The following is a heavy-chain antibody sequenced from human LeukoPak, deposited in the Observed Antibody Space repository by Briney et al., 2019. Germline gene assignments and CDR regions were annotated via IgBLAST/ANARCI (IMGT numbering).Heavy chain of an antibody. CDR2: IKQDGSEK. D-gene: IGHD3-9*01. CDR3: ARVLRYFDWLFSPLDY. CDR1: GFTFSSYW. Sequence: PGGSLRLSCAASGFTFSSYWMSWFRQAPGKGLEWVANIKQDGSEKYYVDSVKGRFTTSRDNAKNSLYLQMNSLRAEDTAVYYCARVLRYFDWLFSPLDYWGQGTLVTVSS. V-gene: IGHV3-7*01. J-gene: IGHJ4*02.